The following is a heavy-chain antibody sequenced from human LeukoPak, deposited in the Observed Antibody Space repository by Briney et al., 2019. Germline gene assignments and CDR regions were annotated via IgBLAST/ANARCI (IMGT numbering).Heavy chain of an antibody. Sequence: SETLSLTCAVYGGSFSGYYWSWIRQTPGKGLEWIGEINHSGSTNYNPSLKSRVTMSVDTSKNQFSLKLSSVTAADTAVYYCARGRDSAMVTNWGQGTLVTVSS. CDR2: INHSGST. V-gene: IGHV4-34*01. CDR3: ARGRDSAMVTN. J-gene: IGHJ4*02. D-gene: IGHD5-18*01. CDR1: GGSFSGYY.